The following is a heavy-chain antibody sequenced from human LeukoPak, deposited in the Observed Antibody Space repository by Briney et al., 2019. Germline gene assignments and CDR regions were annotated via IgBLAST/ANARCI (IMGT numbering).Heavy chain of an antibody. J-gene: IGHJ3*02. CDR1: SGSFSGYY. V-gene: IGHV4-34*01. CDR2: INHSGST. CDR3: ARMRYNSGWQDVFDI. Sequence: SETLSLTCAVYSGSFSGYYWSWIRQPPGKGLEWIGEINHSGSTNYNPSLKSRVTISVDTSKNQFSLKLSSVTAADTAAYYCARMRYNSGWQDVFDIWGQGTMVTVSS. D-gene: IGHD6-19*01.